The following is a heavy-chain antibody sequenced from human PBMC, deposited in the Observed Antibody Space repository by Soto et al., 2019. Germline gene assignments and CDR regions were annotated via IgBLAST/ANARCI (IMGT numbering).Heavy chain of an antibody. CDR2: ISSSSSTI. CDR3: ATSSLAYFDY. Sequence: EVQLVESGGGLVQPGGSLRLSCAASGFTFSSYSMNWVRQAPGKGLEWVSYISSSSSTIYYADSVKGRFTISRDNSKNTLYLQMNSLRAEDTAVYYCATSSLAYFDYWGQGTLVTVSS. D-gene: IGHD3-16*02. CDR1: GFTFSSYS. J-gene: IGHJ4*02. V-gene: IGHV3-48*01.